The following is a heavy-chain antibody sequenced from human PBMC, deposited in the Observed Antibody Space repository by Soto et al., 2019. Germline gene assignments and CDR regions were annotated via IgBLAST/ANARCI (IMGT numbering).Heavy chain of an antibody. CDR1: GGSFSGYY. V-gene: IGHV4-34*01. J-gene: IGHJ4*02. D-gene: IGHD6-6*01. CDR3: ARRAPRYSSSSGGFNY. CDR2: INHSGST. Sequence: SETLSLTCAVYGGSFSGYYWSWIRQQPGKGLEWIGEINHSGSTNYNPSLKSRVTISVDTSKNQFSLKLSSVTAADTAVYYCARRAPRYSSSSGGFNYWGQGTLVTVSS.